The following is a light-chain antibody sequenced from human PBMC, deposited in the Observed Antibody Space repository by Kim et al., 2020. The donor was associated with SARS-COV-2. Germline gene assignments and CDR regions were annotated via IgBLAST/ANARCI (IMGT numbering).Light chain of an antibody. Sequence: QSVLTQPPSVSGAPGQRVTISCTGSSSNIGAGYDVHWYQQLPGTAPKVLIFDTTDRPSGVPDRFSGSKSGTSASLAITGLQPEDEDDYYCQSYDNSLTGYVFGTGTKVTVL. CDR1: SSNIGAGYD. CDR3: QSYDNSLTGYV. J-gene: IGLJ1*01. V-gene: IGLV1-40*01. CDR2: DTT.